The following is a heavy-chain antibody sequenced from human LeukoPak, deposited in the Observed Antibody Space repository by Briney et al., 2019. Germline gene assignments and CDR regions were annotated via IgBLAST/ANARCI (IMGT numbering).Heavy chain of an antibody. Sequence: GGSLRLSRAASGFSFSRYGMHWVRQAPGKGLGWVAVIWYDGSNKYYADSVKGRFTISRDNSKNTLYLQMNSLRAEDTAVYYCARDPTLYYGSGTGMDVWGKGTTVTVSS. CDR3: ARDPTLYYGSGTGMDV. V-gene: IGHV3-33*01. CDR1: GFSFSRYG. CDR2: IWYDGSNK. J-gene: IGHJ6*04. D-gene: IGHD3-10*01.